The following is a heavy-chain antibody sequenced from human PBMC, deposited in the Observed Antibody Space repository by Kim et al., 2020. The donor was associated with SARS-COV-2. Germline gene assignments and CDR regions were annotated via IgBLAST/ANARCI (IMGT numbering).Heavy chain of an antibody. Sequence: GGSLRLSCAASGFTFSSYGMHWVRQAPGKGLEWVAVIWYDGSNKYYADSVKGRFTISRDNSKNTLYLQMNSLRAEDTAVYYCARGPRYDSSGYLPWWGQGTLVTVSS. CDR3: ARGPRYDSSGYLPW. J-gene: IGHJ4*02. D-gene: IGHD3-22*01. V-gene: IGHV3-33*01. CDR1: GFTFSSYG. CDR2: IWYDGSNK.